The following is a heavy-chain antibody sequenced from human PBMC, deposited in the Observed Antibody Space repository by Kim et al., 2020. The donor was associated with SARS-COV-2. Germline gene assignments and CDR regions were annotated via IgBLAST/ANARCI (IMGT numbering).Heavy chain of an antibody. J-gene: IGHJ6*02. CDR1: GFTFGDYA. Sequence: GGSLRLSCAASGFTFGDYAMHWVRQAPGKGLEWVSGISWNSGSIGYADSVKGRFTISRDNAKNSLYLQMNSLRAEDTALYYCAKDMGQAARGYYYYGMDVWGQGTTVTVSS. D-gene: IGHD6-6*01. CDR2: ISWNSGSI. CDR3: AKDMGQAARGYYYYGMDV. V-gene: IGHV3-9*01.